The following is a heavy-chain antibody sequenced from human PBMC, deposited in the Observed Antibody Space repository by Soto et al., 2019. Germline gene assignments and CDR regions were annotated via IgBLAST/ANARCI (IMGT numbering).Heavy chain of an antibody. Sequence: ASVKVSCKASGYTFTSYGISWVRQAPGQGLEWMGWISAYNGNTNYAQKLQGRVTMTTDTSTSTAYMELRSLRSDDTAVYYCARVRAVREPKDYYYYYMDVWGKGTTVTVSS. J-gene: IGHJ6*03. V-gene: IGHV1-18*01. CDR1: GYTFTSYG. CDR3: ARVRAVREPKDYYYYYMDV. D-gene: IGHD3-10*01. CDR2: ISAYNGNT.